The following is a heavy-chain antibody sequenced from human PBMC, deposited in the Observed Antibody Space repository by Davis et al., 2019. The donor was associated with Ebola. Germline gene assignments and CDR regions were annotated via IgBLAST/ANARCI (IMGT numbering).Heavy chain of an antibody. D-gene: IGHD3-3*01. J-gene: IGHJ6*02. CDR1: GYTFTGYY. CDR2: INPNSGGT. Sequence: ASVKVSCKASGYTFTGYYMHWVRQAPGQGLEWMGWINPNSGGTNYAQKFQGRVTMTRDTSISTAYMELSRLRSDDTAVYYCAREDFWSGPPYYGMDVWGQGTLVTVSS. CDR3: AREDFWSGPPYYGMDV. V-gene: IGHV1-2*02.